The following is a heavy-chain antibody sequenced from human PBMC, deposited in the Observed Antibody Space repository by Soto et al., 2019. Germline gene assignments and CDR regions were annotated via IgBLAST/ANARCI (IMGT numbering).Heavy chain of an antibody. CDR2: ISSSNTYK. CDR3: ATSLEVPWYYYGMDV. V-gene: IGHV3-21*01. CDR1: GFTDSTYN. Sequence: EVQLVESGGGLVKPGGSLRLSCAASGFTDSTYNMNWVRQVPGKGLEWVSSISSSNTYKDYADSVKGRFTISRDNARNSLYLQMNSLRAEDTAVYYCATSLEVPWYYYGMDVWGQGTTVTVSS. J-gene: IGHJ6*02. D-gene: IGHD2-2*01.